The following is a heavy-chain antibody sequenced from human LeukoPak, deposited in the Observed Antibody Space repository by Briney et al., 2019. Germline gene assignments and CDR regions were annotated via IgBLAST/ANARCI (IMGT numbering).Heavy chain of an antibody. CDR3: ARGLQLVRGYFDY. Sequence: GGSLRLSCAPSGFTFSSYSMNWVRHAPGKGREWVSSISSSSSYIYYADSVKGGFTISRDNAKKSLFLQMNSLRAEDTAVYYCARGLQLVRGYFDYWGRGTLVTVSS. J-gene: IGHJ4*02. CDR2: ISSSSSYI. D-gene: IGHD1-1*01. CDR1: GFTFSSYS. V-gene: IGHV3-21*01.